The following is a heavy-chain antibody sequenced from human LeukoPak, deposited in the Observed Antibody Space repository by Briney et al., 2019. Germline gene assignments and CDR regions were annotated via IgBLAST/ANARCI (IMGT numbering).Heavy chain of an antibody. J-gene: IGHJ4*02. CDR3: ARDLGWLQFDY. D-gene: IGHD5-24*01. Sequence: PGGSLRLSCAASGFTFGTYWMSWVRQAPGKGLEWVANIKEDGSDKYYVDSVKGRFTISRDNAKNSLYLQMNSLRAEDTAVYYCARDLGWLQFDYSGQGTLVTVSS. V-gene: IGHV3-7*04. CDR2: IKEDGSDK. CDR1: GFTFGTYW.